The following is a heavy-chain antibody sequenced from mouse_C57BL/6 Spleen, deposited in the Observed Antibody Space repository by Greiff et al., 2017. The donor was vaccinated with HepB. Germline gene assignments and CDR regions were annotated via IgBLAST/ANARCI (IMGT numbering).Heavy chain of an antibody. CDR3: ARGLGRTFHFDY. CDR1: GYTFTSYW. D-gene: IGHD4-1*01. V-gene: IGHV1-64*01. Sequence: QVQLQQPGAELVKPGASVKLSCKASGYTFTSYWMHWVKQRPGQGLVWIGMIHPNSGSTNYNEKFKSKATLTVDKSSSTAYMQLSSLTSEDSAVYYCARGLGRTFHFDYWGQGTTLTVSS. CDR2: IHPNSGST. J-gene: IGHJ2*01.